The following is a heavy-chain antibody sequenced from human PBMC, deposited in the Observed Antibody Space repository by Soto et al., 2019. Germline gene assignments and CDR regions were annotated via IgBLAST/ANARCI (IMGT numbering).Heavy chain of an antibody. CDR1: GFNFSDAW. Sequence: EVQLVESGGGLVQPGGSLRLSCEATGFNFSDAWMNLVRQAPGKGLEWVGHVKTKVDGGTTEYAASVKGRFIVSRADSRNTRYLQMNSLKSEDTAMYYCTPLGPSWGQGTLVVVSS. CDR2: VKTKVDGGTT. V-gene: IGHV3-15*07. CDR3: TPLGPS. J-gene: IGHJ4*02. D-gene: IGHD6-6*01.